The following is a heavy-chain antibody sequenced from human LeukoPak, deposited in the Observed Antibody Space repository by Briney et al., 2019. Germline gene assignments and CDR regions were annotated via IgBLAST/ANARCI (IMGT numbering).Heavy chain of an antibody. J-gene: IGHJ4*02. D-gene: IGHD6-13*01. Sequence: SETLSLSCAVYGGSFSGYYWSWIRQPPGKGLEWIGEIDHSGSTNYNPSLKSRVTISVDTSKNQFSLKLSSVTAADTAVYYCARSSGYSSRQKHYFDYWGQGTLVTVSS. CDR2: IDHSGST. CDR3: ARSSGYSSRQKHYFDY. CDR1: GGSFSGYY. V-gene: IGHV4-34*01.